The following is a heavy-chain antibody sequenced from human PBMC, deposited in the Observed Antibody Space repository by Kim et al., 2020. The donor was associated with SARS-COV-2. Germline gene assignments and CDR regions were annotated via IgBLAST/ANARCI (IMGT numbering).Heavy chain of an antibody. Sequence: GGSLRLSCAASGFTFDDYAMHWVRQAPGKGLEWVSGISWNSGSIGSADSVKGRFTISRDNAKNSLYLQMNSLRAEDTALYYCAKDLPGTIFVTYGMDVWG. J-gene: IGHJ6*01. V-gene: IGHV3-9*01. CDR2: ISWNSGSI. D-gene: IGHD3-3*01. CDR1: GFTFDDYA. CDR3: AKDLPGTIFVTYGMDV.